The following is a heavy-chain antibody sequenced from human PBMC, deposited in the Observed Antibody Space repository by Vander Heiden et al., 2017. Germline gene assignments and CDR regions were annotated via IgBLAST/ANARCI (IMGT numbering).Heavy chain of an antibody. Sequence: VQLLESCGSLVQPGVSLRLYCPASGFIFSRYAMSWVRKAPGKGLEWVSVISGSGGSTYYADSVKGRFTISRDNSKNTLSLQMNSLRAEDTAVYYCAKAEGASGSYRLAYFQHWGQGTLVTVSS. D-gene: IGHD1-26*01. V-gene: IGHV3-23*01. CDR2: ISGSGGST. J-gene: IGHJ1*01. CDR3: AKAEGASGSYRLAYFQH. CDR1: GFIFSRYA.